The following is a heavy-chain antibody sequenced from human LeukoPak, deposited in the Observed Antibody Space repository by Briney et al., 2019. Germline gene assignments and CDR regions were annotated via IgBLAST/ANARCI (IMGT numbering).Heavy chain of an antibody. V-gene: IGHV4-30-4*01. CDR2: IHSSGNT. Sequence: SETLSLTCSVSGDSISSGGFYWSWIRQPPGKGLEWIGYIHSSGNTYYNPSLKSRVFISVDASKNQFSLKLSSVTAADTAVYYCATLQVGYNFDYWGQGTLVTVSS. CDR3: ATLQVGYNFDY. J-gene: IGHJ4*02. D-gene: IGHD2-8*02. CDR1: GDSISSGGFY.